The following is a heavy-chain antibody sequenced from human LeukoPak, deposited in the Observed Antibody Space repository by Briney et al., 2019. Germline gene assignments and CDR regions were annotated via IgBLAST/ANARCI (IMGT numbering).Heavy chain of an antibody. CDR2: ISGDGGST. J-gene: IGHJ3*02. V-gene: IGHV3-43*02. D-gene: IGHD3-22*01. CDR1: GFTSDDYA. Sequence: GGSLRLSCAASGFTSDDYAMYWVRQAPGKGLEWVSLISGDGGSTYYADSVKGRFTISRDNSKNSLYLQMNSLRTEDTALYYCAKEYYDLSGLDAFDIWGQGTMVTVSS. CDR3: AKEYYDLSGLDAFDI.